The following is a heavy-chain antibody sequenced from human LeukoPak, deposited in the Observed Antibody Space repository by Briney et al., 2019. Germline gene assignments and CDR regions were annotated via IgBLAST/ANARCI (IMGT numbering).Heavy chain of an antibody. V-gene: IGHV4-39*01. CDR2: IYYDGST. CDR3: VRKVAGSSAFDY. CDR1: GSSISSSRDY. D-gene: IGHD6-19*01. Sequence: SETLSLSCIVSGSSISSSRDYWAWIRQPPGKGLEWVGNIYYDGSTYYNPSLKSRVTISIDTSKHQFSLKVSSVIAADTAVYYCVRKVAGSSAFDYWGQGTLVTVSS. J-gene: IGHJ4*02.